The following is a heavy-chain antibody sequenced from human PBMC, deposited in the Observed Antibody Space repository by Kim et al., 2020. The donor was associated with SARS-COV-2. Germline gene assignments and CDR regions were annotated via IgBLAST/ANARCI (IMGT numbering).Heavy chain of an antibody. CDR2: VNPDSGDT. J-gene: IGHJ6*02. V-gene: IGHV1-8*01. CDR1: GYYFVSYD. Sequence: ASVKVSCQASGYYFVSYDINWVRQATGQGPEWMGWVNPDSGDTGYAQKFQGRVTMTINASINSAYMELRSLTSEDSAVYYCARGSPRRNCGGGRCYSDGMDVWGQGTRITVSS. CDR3: ARGSPRRNCGGGRCYSDGMDV. D-gene: IGHD2-15*01.